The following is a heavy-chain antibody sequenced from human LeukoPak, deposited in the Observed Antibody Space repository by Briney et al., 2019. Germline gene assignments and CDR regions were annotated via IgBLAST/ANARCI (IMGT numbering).Heavy chain of an antibody. CDR2: ISAYNGNT. D-gene: IGHD2-15*01. Sequence: ASVKVSCKASGYTFTSYGISWVRQAPGQGLEWMGWISAYNGNTNYAQKLQGRVTMTTDTSTSTAYMELRSLRSDDTAVYYCASPLGYCSGGSCYSDAFDIWGQGTMVTVSS. J-gene: IGHJ3*02. CDR1: GYTFTSYG. V-gene: IGHV1-18*01. CDR3: ASPLGYCSGGSCYSDAFDI.